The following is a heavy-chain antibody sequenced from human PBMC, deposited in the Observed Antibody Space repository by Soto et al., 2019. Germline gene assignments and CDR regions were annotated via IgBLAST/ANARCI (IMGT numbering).Heavy chain of an antibody. CDR1: GGSISIGDYY. V-gene: IGHV4-30-4*01. D-gene: IGHD6-13*01. CDR2: IYYSGST. CDR3: AREVGSSSRNYYYYYYGMDV. Sequence: SETLSLTCTVSGGSISIGDYYWSWIRQPPGKGLEWIGYIYYSGSTYYNPSLKSRVTISVDTSKNQFSLKLSSVTAADTAVYYCAREVGSSSRNYYYYYYGMDVWGQGTTVTVSS. J-gene: IGHJ6*02.